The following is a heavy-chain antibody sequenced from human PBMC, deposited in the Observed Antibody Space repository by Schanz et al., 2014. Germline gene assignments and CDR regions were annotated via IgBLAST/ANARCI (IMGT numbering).Heavy chain of an antibody. CDR2: INPSVGNT. CDR1: GYTFTSYY. V-gene: IGHV1-46*03. Sequence: QVQLVQSGAEVKKPGASVKVSCEASGYTFTSYYIHWFRQAPGQGLEWMGLINPSVGNTNYAQKFRGRVTMTRDTSASTVYMELSNLRSEDTAVYFCARGTSTGAFDIWGQGTRVTVSS. J-gene: IGHJ3*02. CDR3: ARGTSTGAFDI.